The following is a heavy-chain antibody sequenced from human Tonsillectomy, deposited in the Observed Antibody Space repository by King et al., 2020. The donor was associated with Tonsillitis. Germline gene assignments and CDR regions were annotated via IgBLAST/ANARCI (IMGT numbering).Heavy chain of an antibody. Sequence: VQLVESGGGLVQPGGSLRLSCAASGFTFRSYDMHWVRQATGKGLEWVSAIGTAGDTYYPGSVKGRFTNSRENAKNSLYLHMNSLRAEDTAVYYCARVSYGSGSYDYWGQGTLVTVSS. J-gene: IGHJ4*02. CDR2: IGTAGDT. CDR3: ARVSYGSGSYDY. V-gene: IGHV3-13*01. CDR1: GFTFRSYD. D-gene: IGHD3-10*01.